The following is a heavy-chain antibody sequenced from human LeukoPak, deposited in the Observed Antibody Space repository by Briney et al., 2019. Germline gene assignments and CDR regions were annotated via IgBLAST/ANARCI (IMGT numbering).Heavy chain of an antibody. CDR3: ARPRYGSSWYAFDI. D-gene: IGHD6-13*01. V-gene: IGHV3-53*01. CDR2: IYSGGST. CDR1: GVTVSSNY. Sequence: GGSLRLSCAASGVTVSSNYMSWVRQAPGKGLEWVSVIYSGGSTYYADSVKGRFTLSRDTSKNTLYLQMNRLRAEDTAVYYCARPRYGSSWYAFDIWGQGTIVTVSS. J-gene: IGHJ3*02.